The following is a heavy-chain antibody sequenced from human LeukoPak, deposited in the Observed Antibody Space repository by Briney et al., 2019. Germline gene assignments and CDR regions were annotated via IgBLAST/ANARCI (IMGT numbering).Heavy chain of an antibody. CDR1: GGTFSNYV. J-gene: IGHJ5*02. Sequence: SVKVSCKTSGGTFSNYVINWVRQAPGPGLEWMGRIIPIFGVTKYAQKFQGRVTITADTSTSTGYMELSSLRSEDTAVYYCATQHKLELRLSKWFDPWGQGTLVTVSS. V-gene: IGHV1-69*04. D-gene: IGHD1-7*01. CDR2: IIPIFGVT. CDR3: ATQHKLELRLSKWFDP.